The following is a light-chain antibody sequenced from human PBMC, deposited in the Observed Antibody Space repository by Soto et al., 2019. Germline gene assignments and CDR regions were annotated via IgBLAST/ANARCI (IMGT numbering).Light chain of an antibody. CDR1: QSVNSN. Sequence: ETVMTQSPATLSVSPGERATLSCRASQSVNSNLAWYQQESGQPPRLLVFGASTRATGVPARFSGSGSGTEFTLTISGLQSEDFAVYFSQQYASWPLTFGGGTKVDIK. J-gene: IGKJ4*01. CDR3: QQYASWPLT. V-gene: IGKV3-15*01. CDR2: GAS.